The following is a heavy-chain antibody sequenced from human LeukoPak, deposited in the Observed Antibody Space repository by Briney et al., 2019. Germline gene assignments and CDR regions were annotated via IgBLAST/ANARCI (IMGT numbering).Heavy chain of an antibody. V-gene: IGHV3-48*04. CDR3: ATSDLVHEMVAYDAFHI. CDR2: ISSSGSTI. J-gene: IGHJ3*02. D-gene: IGHD2-15*01. Sequence: AGGSLRLSCAASGFTFSSYTMNWVRQAPGKGLEWLSSISSSGSTIYYADSVKGRFTISRDNAKNSLYLQMYSLRAEDTAVYYCATSDLVHEMVAYDAFHIWGQGTMVTVSS. CDR1: GFTFSSYT.